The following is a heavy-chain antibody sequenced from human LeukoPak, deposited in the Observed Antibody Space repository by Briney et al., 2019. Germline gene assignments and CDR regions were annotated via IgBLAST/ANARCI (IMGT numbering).Heavy chain of an antibody. Sequence: GASVKVSCKASGYTFTSYAMNWVRQAPGQGLEWMGWINTNTGNPTYAQGFTGRFVFSLDTSVSTAYLQISSLKAEDTAVYYCARDNSSRMKLETYYFDYWGQGTLVTVSS. J-gene: IGHJ4*02. CDR1: GYTFTSYA. CDR3: ARDNSSRMKLETYYFDY. V-gene: IGHV7-4-1*02. D-gene: IGHD6-13*01. CDR2: INTNTGNP.